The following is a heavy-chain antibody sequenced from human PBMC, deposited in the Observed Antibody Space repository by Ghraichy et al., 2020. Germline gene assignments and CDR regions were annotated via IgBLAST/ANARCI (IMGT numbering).Heavy chain of an antibody. Sequence: SETLSLTCAVYGGSFSGYYWSWIRQPPGKGLEWIGEINHSGSTNYNPSLKSRVTISVDTSKNQFSLKLSSVTAADTAVYYCARQSRWGSGSFVRPSPRAFDPWGQGTLVTVSS. CDR1: GGSFSGYY. J-gene: IGHJ5*02. CDR3: ARQSRWGSGSFVRPSPRAFDP. CDR2: INHSGST. D-gene: IGHD1-26*01. V-gene: IGHV4-34*01.